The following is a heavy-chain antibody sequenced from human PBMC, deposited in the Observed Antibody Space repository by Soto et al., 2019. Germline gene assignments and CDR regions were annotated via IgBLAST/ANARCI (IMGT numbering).Heavy chain of an antibody. Sequence: SETLSLTCSVSGGSISSYYWSWIRQPPGMGLEWIGYIYYTGSTNYNPSLKSRVTISVDTSKNQFSLKLSSVTAADTAVYYCARVGSSWYLGMDVWGQGTTVTVSS. J-gene: IGHJ6*02. D-gene: IGHD6-13*01. CDR3: ARVGSSWYLGMDV. CDR1: GGSISSYY. V-gene: IGHV4-59*01. CDR2: IYYTGST.